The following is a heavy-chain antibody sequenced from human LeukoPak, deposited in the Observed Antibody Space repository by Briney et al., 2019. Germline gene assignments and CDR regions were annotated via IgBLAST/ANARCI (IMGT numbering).Heavy chain of an antibody. CDR2: STHSGST. CDR3: ARGRTGAAALDL. CDR1: VGSFSGHY. V-gene: IGHV4-34*01. J-gene: IGHJ5*02. D-gene: IGHD6-25*01. Sequence: SETLCLTRAVYVGSFSGHYWTCIRQSPAKGLECIGESTHSGSTNYNPCIKSRLTISVDTFKNQFSLKLTSVSAADSAVYHCARGRTGAAALDLWGTGTLVTVSS.